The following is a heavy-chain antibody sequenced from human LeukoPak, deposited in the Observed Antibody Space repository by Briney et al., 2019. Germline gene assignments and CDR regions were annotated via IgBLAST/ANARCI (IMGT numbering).Heavy chain of an antibody. CDR2: IKEDGSEK. J-gene: IGHJ6*03. CDR3: AKNVREADWYYYYMDV. Sequence: GGSLRLSCAASEFTFSNYWMSWVRQAPGKGLEWVANIKEDGSEKYYVDSVKGRFTISRDNAKNSLYLQINSLRAEDTAVYYCAKNVREADWYYYYMDVWGKGTTVTVSS. CDR1: EFTFSNYW. V-gene: IGHV3-7*01. D-gene: IGHD3-9*01.